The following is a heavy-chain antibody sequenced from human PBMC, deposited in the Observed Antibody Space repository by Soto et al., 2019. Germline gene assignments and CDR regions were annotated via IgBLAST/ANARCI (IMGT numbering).Heavy chain of an antibody. J-gene: IGHJ4*02. D-gene: IGHD3-22*01. V-gene: IGHV3-23*01. CDR1: GFTFSRYA. CDR2: ISGSGGGT. CDR3: ATGPTYYYDSSGYFDY. Sequence: PGGSLRLSCAASGFTFSRYAMSWVRQAPGKGLEWVSAISGSGGGTYYADSVKGRFTISRDNSKNTLYLQMNSLRAEDTAVYYCATGPTYYYDSSGYFDYWGQGTLVTVSS.